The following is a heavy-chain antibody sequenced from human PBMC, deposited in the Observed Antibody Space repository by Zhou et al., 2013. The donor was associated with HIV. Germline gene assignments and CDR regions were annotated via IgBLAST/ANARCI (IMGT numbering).Heavy chain of an antibody. CDR1: GYTFISYA. J-gene: IGHJ4*02. Sequence: QVHLVQSGGVVRKPGASVKVSCKASGYTFISYAITWVRQAPGQGLEWMGWISGYNGYTKYAQDLQGRVTMTRDTSTTTVYMEVRSLRSDDTAVYYCASTFFDRGDYWGQGTLVTVSS. V-gene: IGHV1-18*01. CDR2: ISGYNGYT. CDR3: ASTFFDRGDY. D-gene: IGHD3-3*01.